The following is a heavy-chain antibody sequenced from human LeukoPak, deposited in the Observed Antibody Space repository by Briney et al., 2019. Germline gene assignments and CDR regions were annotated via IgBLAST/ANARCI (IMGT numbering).Heavy chain of an antibody. CDR3: ARWYCSSTSCYAGAFDM. CDR1: GYTFTNYG. Sequence: ASVKVSCKASGYTFTNYGISWVRQAPGQGLEWMGWISPYNDYTNYAQKLQGRVTMTTDISTSTGYMELRSLRSDDTAVYYCARWYCSSTSCYAGAFDMWGQGTMVTVSS. J-gene: IGHJ3*02. D-gene: IGHD2-2*01. V-gene: IGHV1-18*04. CDR2: ISPYNDYT.